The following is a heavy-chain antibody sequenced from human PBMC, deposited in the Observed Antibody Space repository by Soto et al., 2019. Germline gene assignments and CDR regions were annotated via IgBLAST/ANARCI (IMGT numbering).Heavy chain of an antibody. J-gene: IGHJ4*02. Sequence: SETLSLTCTVSGGSISSSSYYWGWIRQPPGKGLEWIGSIYYSGSTYYNPSLKSRVTISVDTSKNQFSLKLSSVTAADTAVYYCARHPVGPVNYDFWSGSLYYFDYWGQGTLVTVSS. CDR3: ARHPVGPVNYDFWSGSLYYFDY. CDR2: IYYSGST. D-gene: IGHD3-3*01. CDR1: GGSISSSSYY. V-gene: IGHV4-39*01.